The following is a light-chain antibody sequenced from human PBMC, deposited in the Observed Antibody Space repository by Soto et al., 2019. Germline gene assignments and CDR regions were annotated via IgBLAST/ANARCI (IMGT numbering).Light chain of an antibody. CDR1: SSNIGAGYD. CDR3: QSYDSSLSGWV. J-gene: IGLJ3*02. Sequence: QSVLTQPPSVSGAPGQRVTISCTGRSSNIGAGYDVHWYQQLPGTAPKLLIYGNSNRPSGVPDRLSGSKSGTSASLAITGLQAEDEADYYCQSYDSSLSGWVFGGGTKLIVL. V-gene: IGLV1-40*01. CDR2: GNS.